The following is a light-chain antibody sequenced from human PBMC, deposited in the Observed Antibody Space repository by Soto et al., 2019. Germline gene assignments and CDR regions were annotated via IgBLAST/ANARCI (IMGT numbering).Light chain of an antibody. Sequence: ETVLTQSPGTLSLSPGERATLSCRASQSVSNRYLAWYQQKPGQAPRLLIYGASSRATGIPDRFSGSGSGTDFTLTISRLEPEDFAVYYCQQYGSSSWTFGQRTKV. CDR1: QSVSNRY. CDR2: GAS. CDR3: QQYGSSSWT. V-gene: IGKV3-20*01. J-gene: IGKJ1*01.